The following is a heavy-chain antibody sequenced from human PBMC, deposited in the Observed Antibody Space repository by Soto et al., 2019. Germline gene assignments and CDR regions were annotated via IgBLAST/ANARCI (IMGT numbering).Heavy chain of an antibody. V-gene: IGHV3-33*01. Sequence: QVQLVESGGGVVQPGRSLRLSCAASGFTFSSYGMHWVRQAPGKGLEWVAVIWYDGSNKYYADSLKGRFTISRDNSKNTLYLQMNSLRAEDTAVYYCARGLPAYDSSGYYFGDFDYWGQGTLVTVSS. CDR3: ARGLPAYDSSGYYFGDFDY. CDR2: IWYDGSNK. CDR1: GFTFSSYG. J-gene: IGHJ4*02. D-gene: IGHD3-22*01.